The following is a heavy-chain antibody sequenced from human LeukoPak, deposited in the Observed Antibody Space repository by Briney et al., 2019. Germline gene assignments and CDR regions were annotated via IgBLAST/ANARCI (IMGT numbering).Heavy chain of an antibody. V-gene: IGHV3-23*03. CDR3: ARDPFDNSVHY. J-gene: IGHJ4*02. D-gene: IGHD3-22*01. CDR2: IYSIAGGGYT. CDR1: GFTFSSYA. Sequence: PGGSLRLSCAASGFTFSSYAMTWVRQAPGKGLEWVSLIYSIAGGGYTYYTDSVKGRFTFSRDNSKNTLFLQMNSLRVEDTAVYYCARDPFDNSVHYWGQGTLVTVSS.